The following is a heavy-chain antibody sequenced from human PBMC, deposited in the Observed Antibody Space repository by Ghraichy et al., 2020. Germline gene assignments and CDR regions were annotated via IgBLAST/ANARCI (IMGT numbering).Heavy chain of an antibody. Sequence: SETLSLTCSVSGGSVSSGSYYWSWIRQPPGKGLEWIGYMHNSGSTNYNPSLKSRVTISGDTSKNQFSLKLSSVTAADTAVYYCATRYCTNGVCYLNYWGQGTPVTVSS. CDR3: ATRYCTNGVCYLNY. D-gene: IGHD2-8*01. V-gene: IGHV4-61*01. CDR1: GGSVSSGSYY. J-gene: IGHJ4*02. CDR2: MHNSGST.